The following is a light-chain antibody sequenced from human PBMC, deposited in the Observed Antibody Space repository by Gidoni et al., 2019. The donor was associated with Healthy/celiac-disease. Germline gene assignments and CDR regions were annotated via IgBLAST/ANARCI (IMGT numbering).Light chain of an antibody. CDR2: AAS. Sequence: DIQLTQPPSFLSASVGDRVTITCRASQGISSYLAWYQQKPGKAPKLLIYAASTLQSGVPPRFSGSGSGTEFTLTISSLQPEDFATYYCQQLNSYPPFTFGPGTKVDIK. V-gene: IGKV1-9*01. J-gene: IGKJ3*01. CDR1: QGISSY. CDR3: QQLNSYPPFT.